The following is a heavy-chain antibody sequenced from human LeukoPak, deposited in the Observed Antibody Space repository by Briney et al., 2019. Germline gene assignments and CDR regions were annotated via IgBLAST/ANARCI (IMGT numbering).Heavy chain of an antibody. V-gene: IGHV3-7*03. Sequence: GGSLRLSCAASGFTLSSYWMSWVRQAPGKGLEWVGNIKEDGSEKDYADSVKGRFTISRDNAKNSLYLHLNSLTAEDTAMYYCARVLLAGVPFDSFDIWRQGTMVSVSS. J-gene: IGHJ3*02. D-gene: IGHD3-10*01. CDR1: GFTLSSYW. CDR2: IKEDGSEK. CDR3: ARVLLAGVPFDSFDI.